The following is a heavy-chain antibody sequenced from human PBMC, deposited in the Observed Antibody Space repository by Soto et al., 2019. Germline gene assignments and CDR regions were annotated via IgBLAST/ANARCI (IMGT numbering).Heavy chain of an antibody. CDR3: ARLEGLATSSYYFDF. V-gene: IGHV4-34*01. J-gene: IGHJ4*02. CDR1: GGSFSGYY. Sequence: SETLSLTCAVYGGSFSGYYWSWIRQPPGKGLEWIGEINHSGSTNYNPSLQSRVTISVDTSKSQFSLKLNSVTAADSAVYFCARLEGLATSSYYFDFWGPGALVTVSS. D-gene: IGHD6-6*01. CDR2: INHSGST.